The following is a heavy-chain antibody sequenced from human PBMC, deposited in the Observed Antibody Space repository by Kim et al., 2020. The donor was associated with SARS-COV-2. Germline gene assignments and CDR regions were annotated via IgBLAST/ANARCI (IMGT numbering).Heavy chain of an antibody. D-gene: IGHD2-2*01. Sequence: SETLSLTCTVSGGSISNYIWSWIRQPPGQGLEWIGSIFNSGSNNYNASLKSRVTITLDTSKNRFSLRLTSVTAADTAVYYCARLACSSISCFAFDPWGQGTRDTLPP. J-gene: IGHJ5*02. CDR1: GGSISNYI. V-gene: IGHV4-59*08. CDR3: ARLACSSISCFAFDP. CDR2: IFNSGSN.